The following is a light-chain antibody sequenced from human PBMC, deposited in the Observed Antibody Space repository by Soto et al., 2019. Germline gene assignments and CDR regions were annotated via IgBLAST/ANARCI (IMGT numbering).Light chain of an antibody. J-gene: IGKJ1*01. CDR1: QSISTY. V-gene: IGKV1-39*01. CDR2: AAS. CDR3: QQSYSIPWT. Sequence: DIQMTQSPSSLSASVGDRVIITCRASQSISTYVNWYQKKPGKGPELLIYAASTLQSGVPSRFSGSGSRTDFTLTIGSLQPGDFATYYCQQSYSIPWTFGQGTTVEI.